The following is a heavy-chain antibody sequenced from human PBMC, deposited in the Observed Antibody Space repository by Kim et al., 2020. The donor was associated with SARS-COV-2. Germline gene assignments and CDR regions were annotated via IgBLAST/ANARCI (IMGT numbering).Heavy chain of an antibody. V-gene: IGHV3-74*01. J-gene: IGHJ4*02. CDR2: INSDGSST. D-gene: IGHD2-2*01. CDR3: AREGCSSTGCVPGDY. CDR1: GFTFRSYW. Sequence: GGSLRLSCAASGFTFRSYWMHWVRQAPGKGLVWVSRINSDGSSTIYADAVKGRFTISRDNAKNTVYLQMNRLRAEDTDVYYCAREGCSSTGCVPGDYWGREGIVTAFS.